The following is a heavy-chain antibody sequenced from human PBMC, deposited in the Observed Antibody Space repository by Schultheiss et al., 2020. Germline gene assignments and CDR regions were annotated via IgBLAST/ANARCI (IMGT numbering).Heavy chain of an antibody. CDR2: ISGSGGST. D-gene: IGHD3-10*01. J-gene: IGHJ4*02. CDR3: AKADRITMVRGVFDY. CDR1: GFTFSSYG. V-gene: IGHV3-23*01. Sequence: GGSLRLSCAASGFTFSSYGMHWVRQAPGKGLEWVLAISGSGGSTYYADSVKGRFTISRDNAKNSLYLQMNSLRAEDTAVYYCAKADRITMVRGVFDYWGQGTLVTVSS.